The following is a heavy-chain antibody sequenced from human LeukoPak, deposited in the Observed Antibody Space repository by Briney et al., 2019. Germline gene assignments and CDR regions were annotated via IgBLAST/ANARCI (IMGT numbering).Heavy chain of an antibody. Sequence: GGSLTLSCAASGFTFSSDAMSWVRQAPGKGLEWVSAISGSGGSTYYADSVKGRFTISRDNSKNTLYLQMNSLRAEDTAVYYCAKDKGWFGELSPWGQGTLVTVSS. CDR2: ISGSGGST. V-gene: IGHV3-23*01. CDR1: GFTFSSDA. CDR3: AKDKGWFGELSP. D-gene: IGHD3-10*01. J-gene: IGHJ5*02.